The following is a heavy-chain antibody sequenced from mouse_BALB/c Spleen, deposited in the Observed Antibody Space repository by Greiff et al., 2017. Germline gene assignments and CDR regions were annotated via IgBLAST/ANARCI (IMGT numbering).Heavy chain of an antibody. Sequence: EVKLVESGGGLVKPGGSLKLSCAASGFAFSSYDMSWVRQTPEKRLEWVAYISSGGGSTYYPDTVKGRFTISRDNAKNTLYLQMSSLKSEDTAMYYCAREYGNSAWFAYWGQGTLVTVSA. CDR3: AREYGNSAWFAY. CDR2: ISSGGGST. CDR1: GFAFSSYD. J-gene: IGHJ3*01. D-gene: IGHD2-10*02. V-gene: IGHV5-12-1*01.